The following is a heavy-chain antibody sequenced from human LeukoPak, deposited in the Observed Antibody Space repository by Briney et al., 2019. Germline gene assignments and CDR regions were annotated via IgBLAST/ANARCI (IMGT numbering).Heavy chain of an antibody. Sequence: AGGSLRLSCAASGFTFSSYAMSWVRQAPEKGLEWVSAISGSGGSTYYADSVKGRFTISRDNSKNTLYLQMNSLRAEDTAVYYCAKVLLRYFDWLSYYFDYWGQGTLVTVSS. D-gene: IGHD3-9*01. CDR2: ISGSGGST. CDR1: GFTFSSYA. J-gene: IGHJ4*02. CDR3: AKVLLRYFDWLSYYFDY. V-gene: IGHV3-23*01.